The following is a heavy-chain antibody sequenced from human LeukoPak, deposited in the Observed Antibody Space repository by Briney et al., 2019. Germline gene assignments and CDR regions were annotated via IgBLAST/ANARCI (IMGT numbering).Heavy chain of an antibody. CDR2: IYPGDSDT. CDR1: GYSFTSYW. Sequence: GESLKISCKGSGYSFTSYWIGWVRQMPGKGLEWMGIIYPGDSDTRYSPSFQGQVTISADKSISTAYLQWSSLKASDTAMYYCARRLYCSSTSCYRWFDPWGQGTLVTVSS. CDR3: ARRLYCSSTSCYRWFDP. D-gene: IGHD2-2*01. J-gene: IGHJ5*02. V-gene: IGHV5-51*01.